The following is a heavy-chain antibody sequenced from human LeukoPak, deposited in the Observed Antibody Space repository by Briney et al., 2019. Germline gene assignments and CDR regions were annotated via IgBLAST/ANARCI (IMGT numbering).Heavy chain of an antibody. Sequence: ASVKVSCKDSGYTFTSYNINWVRQATGQGLEWMGWMNPNSGNTGYAQKYQGRVTITRNTSISTVYMELSSLRSEDTAVYYCARGRGELSSWGQGTLVTVSS. D-gene: IGHD3-16*02. V-gene: IGHV1-8*03. CDR3: ARGRGELSS. CDR2: MNPNSGNT. CDR1: GYTFTSYN. J-gene: IGHJ5*02.